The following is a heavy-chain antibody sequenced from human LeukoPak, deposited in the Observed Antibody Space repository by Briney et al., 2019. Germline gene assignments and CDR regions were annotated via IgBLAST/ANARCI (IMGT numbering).Heavy chain of an antibody. J-gene: IGHJ3*01. CDR2: VTKSGRT. CDR3: GRDDYGGFHAFDV. Sequence: SVTLSLTCTVSGVTFTNHFWTWIRQAPGKGLEWVGYVTKSGRTKYNPYLQSRIIIWEDTFKNQFFLMKTSMTAADTVVYFCGRDDYGGFHAFDVWGQGTVVTVSS. V-gene: IGHV4-4*08. CDR1: GVTFTNHF. D-gene: IGHD4-23*01.